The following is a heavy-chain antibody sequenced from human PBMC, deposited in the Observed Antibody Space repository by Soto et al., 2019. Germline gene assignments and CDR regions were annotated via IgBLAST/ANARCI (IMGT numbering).Heavy chain of an antibody. Sequence: HGGSLSLSCAASGFTFSSYSRNWVRQAPGKGLEWVSSISSSSSYIYYADSVKGRFTISRDNAKNSLYLQMNSLRAEDTAVYYCARADYDTSGYYFDYWGQGALVTVSS. CDR2: ISSSSSYI. CDR1: GFTFSSYS. D-gene: IGHD3-22*01. V-gene: IGHV3-21*01. CDR3: ARADYDTSGYYFDY. J-gene: IGHJ4*02.